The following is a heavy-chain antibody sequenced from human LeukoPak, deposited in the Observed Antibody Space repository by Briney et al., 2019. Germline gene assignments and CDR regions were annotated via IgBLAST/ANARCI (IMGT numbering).Heavy chain of an antibody. CDR3: AKGIYGSGSYYSNYYYNMDV. V-gene: IGHV3-23*03. D-gene: IGHD3-10*01. CDR2: IYSGGST. J-gene: IGHJ6*03. CDR1: GFTFDDYG. Sequence: GGSLRLSCAASGFTFDDYGMSWVRQAPGKGLEWVSVIYSGGSTYYADSVQGRFTISRDNSKNTVYLQMNSLRAEDTAVYYCAKGIYGSGSYYSNYYYNMDVWGKGTTVTISS.